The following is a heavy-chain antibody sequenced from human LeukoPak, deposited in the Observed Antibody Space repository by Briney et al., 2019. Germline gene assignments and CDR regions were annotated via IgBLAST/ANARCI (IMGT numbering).Heavy chain of an antibody. Sequence: SETLSLTCAVYGGSFSGYYWSWIRQPPGKGLEWIGEINHSGSTNYNPSLKSLVTISVDTSKNQFSLKLSSVTAADTAVYYRARVTGYSSSWYKRSYYYGMDVWGQGTTVTVSS. CDR1: GGSFSGYY. CDR3: ARVTGYSSSWYKRSYYYGMDV. CDR2: INHSGST. D-gene: IGHD6-13*01. J-gene: IGHJ6*02. V-gene: IGHV4-34*01.